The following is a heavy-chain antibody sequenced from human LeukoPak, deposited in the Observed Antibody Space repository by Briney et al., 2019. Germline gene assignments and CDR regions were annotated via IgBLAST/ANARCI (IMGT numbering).Heavy chain of an antibody. Sequence: GESLKISCKGSGYSFTSYWIGWVRQMPGKGLERMGIIYPGDSDTRYSPSFQGQVTISADKSISTAYLQWSSLKASDTAMYYCARQGMFTMVRGVIITLPHYNWFDPWGQGTLVTVSS. D-gene: IGHD3-10*01. CDR3: ARQGMFTMVRGVIITLPHYNWFDP. CDR1: GYSFTSYW. CDR2: IYPGDSDT. J-gene: IGHJ5*02. V-gene: IGHV5-51*01.